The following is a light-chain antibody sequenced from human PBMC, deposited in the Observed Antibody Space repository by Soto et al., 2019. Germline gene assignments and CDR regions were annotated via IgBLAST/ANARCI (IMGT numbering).Light chain of an antibody. CDR1: QSVSSN. J-gene: IGKJ1*01. CDR2: GAS. Sequence: IVLTQSPATLSVSPGEKATLSCRASQSVSSNLAWYQQKPGQAPRLLMYGASTRATAIPARFSGSGSGTEFTLNITSLQAEDIAVYYCQQYDTGYVWTFGQGTKVEI. V-gene: IGKV3-15*01. CDR3: QQYDTGYVWT.